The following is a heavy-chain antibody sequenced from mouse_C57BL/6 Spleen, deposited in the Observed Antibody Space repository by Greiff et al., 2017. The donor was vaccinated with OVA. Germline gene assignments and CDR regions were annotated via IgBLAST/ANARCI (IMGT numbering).Heavy chain of an antibody. Sequence: QVQLQQSGAELVRPGASVTLSCKASGYTFTDYEMHLVKQTPVHGLEWIGAIDPETGGTAYNQKFKGKAILTADKSSSTAYMELRSLTSEDSAVYYSTRYDCYYVGYAMDCWGQGTSVTVSS. J-gene: IGHJ4*01. D-gene: IGHD2-3*01. CDR1: GYTFTDYE. CDR2: IDPETGGT. CDR3: TRYDCYYVGYAMDC. V-gene: IGHV1-15*01.